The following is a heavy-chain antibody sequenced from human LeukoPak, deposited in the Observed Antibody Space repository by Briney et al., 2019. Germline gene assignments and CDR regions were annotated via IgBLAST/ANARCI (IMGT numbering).Heavy chain of an antibody. D-gene: IGHD3-9*01. Sequence: GGPLRLSCAASGFTFSSYSMNWVRQAPGKGLEWGSSISSSRSYIYYAHPVKGRFTISRDNAKNSMYLHMNSLRAEDTAVYYCTRPLLLRYFDWWGQGTLVTVSS. CDR2: ISSSRSYI. CDR1: GFTFSSYS. J-gene: IGHJ4*02. V-gene: IGHV3-21*01. CDR3: TRPLLLRYFDW.